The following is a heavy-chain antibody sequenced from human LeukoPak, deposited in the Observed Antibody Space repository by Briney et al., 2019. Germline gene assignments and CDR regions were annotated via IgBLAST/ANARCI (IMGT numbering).Heavy chain of an antibody. CDR1: GFIFGGYT. J-gene: IGHJ4*02. CDR2: ISYDGGKT. Sequence: GGSLRLSCAASGFIFGGYTMHWVRQAPGKGLQWLAVISYDGGKTYYADSVEGRFTISRDNSKSTVYLEINSLRSEDTAIYYCARGFNDFWSGSQLEYWGQGTLVTVSS. D-gene: IGHD3-3*01. V-gene: IGHV3-30-3*01. CDR3: ARGFNDFWSGSQLEY.